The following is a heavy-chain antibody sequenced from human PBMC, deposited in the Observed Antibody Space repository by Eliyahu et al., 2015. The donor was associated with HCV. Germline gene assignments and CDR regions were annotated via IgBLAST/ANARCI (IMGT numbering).Heavy chain of an antibody. CDR1: GFTFSXYA. Sequence: EVQLLESGGGLVQPGGSLXLPCXAXGFTFSXYAMTWVRQAPGKGLEWVSGISGSGDSTYYADSVRGRFTISRDNSKNTLYLQMNSLRAEDTAVYYCAKEGGYYYGSGSYSEYWGQGTPVTVSS. CDR3: AKEGGYYYGSGSYSEY. CDR2: ISGSGDST. V-gene: IGHV3-23*01. D-gene: IGHD3-10*01. J-gene: IGHJ4*02.